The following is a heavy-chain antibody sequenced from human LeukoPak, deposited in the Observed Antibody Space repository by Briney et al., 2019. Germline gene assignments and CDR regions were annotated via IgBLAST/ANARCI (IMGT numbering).Heavy chain of an antibody. CDR2: ISYDGSNK. CDR3: ARDPRYYYDSSGYDFYFGY. V-gene: IGHV3-30-3*01. Sequence: GRSLRLSCAASGFTFSSYAMQWVRQAPGKGLEWVAVISYDGSNKYYADSVKGRFTISRDNSKNTLYLQMNSLRAEDTAVYYCARDPRYYYDSSGYDFYFGYWGQGTLVTVSS. D-gene: IGHD3-22*01. CDR1: GFTFSSYA. J-gene: IGHJ4*02.